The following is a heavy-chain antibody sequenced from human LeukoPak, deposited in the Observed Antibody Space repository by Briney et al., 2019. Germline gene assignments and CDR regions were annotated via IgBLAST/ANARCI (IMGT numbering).Heavy chain of an antibody. CDR2: FYAGGGI. CDR3: ASAYK. J-gene: IGHJ4*02. CDR1: GLSVSNNY. V-gene: IGHV3-66*01. Sequence: GGSLRLSCAASGLSVSNNYMSWARQPPGKGLERVSAFYAGGGISYADSVKGRFTISRDNTKNTLYLQMNSLRAEDTAVYYCASAYKWGQGTLVTVSS. D-gene: IGHD1-14*01.